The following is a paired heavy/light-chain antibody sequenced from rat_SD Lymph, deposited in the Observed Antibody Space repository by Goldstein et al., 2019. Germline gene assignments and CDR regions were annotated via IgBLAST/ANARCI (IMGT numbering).Light chain of an antibody. V-gene: IGKV22S7*01. CDR3: LQHSSRYT. CDR1: QNINKY. J-gene: IGKJ2-3*01. Sequence: DIQMTQSPSFLSASVGDRVTINCKASQNINKYLNWYQQKLGEAPKLLIYNTNNLQTGIPSRFSGSGSGTDYTLTISSLQPEDVATYFCLQHSSRYTFGAGTKLELK. CDR2: NTN.
Heavy chain of an antibody. CDR3: ARHLGISVTIAAMGGIPFAY. V-gene: IGHV5-25*01. Sequence: EVQLVESGGGLVQPGRSLKLSCAASGFTFSNYYMAWVRQAPKKGLEWVATISTSGSRTYYPDSVKGRFTISRDNAKSSLYLQMNSLKSEDTATYYCARHLGISVTIAAMGGIPFAYWGQGTLVTVSS. CDR1: GFTFSNYY. CDR2: ISTSGSRT. J-gene: IGHJ3*01. D-gene: IGHD1-2*01.